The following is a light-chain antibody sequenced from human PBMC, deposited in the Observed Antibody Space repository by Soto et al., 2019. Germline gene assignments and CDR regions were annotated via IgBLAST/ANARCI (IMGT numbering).Light chain of an antibody. J-gene: IGKJ1*01. CDR1: QSISSW. V-gene: IGKV1-5*03. Sequence: DSLMNQSPSTMSASVGDRVTITCRASQSISSWLAWYQQKPGKAPKLLIYKASSLESGVPSRFSGSGSGTEFTLTISSLQPDDFATYYCQQYNSFPTFGQGTKVEIK. CDR2: KAS. CDR3: QQYNSFPT.